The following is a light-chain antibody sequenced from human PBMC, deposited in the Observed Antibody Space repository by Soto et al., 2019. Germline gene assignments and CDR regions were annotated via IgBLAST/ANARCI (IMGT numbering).Light chain of an antibody. V-gene: IGLV1-40*01. Sequence: QPVLTQPPSVSGAPGQRVTISCTGSSSNIGAGYNVHWYQQLPGTAPKLLIYGNTNRPSGVPDRYSGSKSGTSASLAITGLQAEDEADYYCQSYDSGLSGVLFGGGTKVTVL. CDR1: SSNIGAGYN. J-gene: IGLJ2*01. CDR2: GNT. CDR3: QSYDSGLSGVL.